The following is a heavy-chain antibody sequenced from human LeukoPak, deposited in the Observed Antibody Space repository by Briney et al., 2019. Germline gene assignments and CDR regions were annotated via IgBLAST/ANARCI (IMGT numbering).Heavy chain of an antibody. Sequence: SETLSLTCTVSGGSIGSYYWSWIRQPPGKGLEWIGYIYYSGSTNYNPSLKSRVTISVDTSKNQFSLKLSSVTAADTAVYYCARILYGDYEVDYWGQGTLVTVSS. J-gene: IGHJ4*02. CDR1: GGSIGSYY. CDR2: IYYSGST. D-gene: IGHD4-17*01. V-gene: IGHV4-59*01. CDR3: ARILYGDYEVDY.